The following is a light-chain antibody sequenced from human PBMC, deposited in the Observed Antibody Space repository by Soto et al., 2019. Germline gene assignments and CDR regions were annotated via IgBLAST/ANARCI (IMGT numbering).Light chain of an antibody. V-gene: IGLV2-14*01. CDR1: SSDVGDYNY. J-gene: IGLJ1*01. Sequence: QSALTQPASVSGSPGQSITISCTGTSSDVGDYNYVSWYQQHPGKAPKLMIYEVSNRPSGVSNRFFGSKSGNTASLTISGLQAEDEADYYCSSYTSSSTLYVFGTGPKLTVL. CDR2: EVS. CDR3: SSYTSSSTLYV.